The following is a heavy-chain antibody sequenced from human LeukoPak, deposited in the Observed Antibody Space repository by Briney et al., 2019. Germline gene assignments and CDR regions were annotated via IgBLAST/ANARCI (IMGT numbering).Heavy chain of an antibody. Sequence: ASVKVSCKASGYTFTTYGISWVRLAPGQGLERMGWISAYNGNTNYAQQFQGRVTITTDTSMSTAYMELRSLRSDDTAVYYCARDLIAVRPGWFDPWGQGSLVTVSS. CDR3: ARDLIAVRPGWFDP. CDR1: GYTFTTYG. V-gene: IGHV1-18*01. CDR2: ISAYNGNT. J-gene: IGHJ5*02. D-gene: IGHD6-6*01.